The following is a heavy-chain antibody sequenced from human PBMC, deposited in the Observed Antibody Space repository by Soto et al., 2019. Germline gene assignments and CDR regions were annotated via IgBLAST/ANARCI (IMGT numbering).Heavy chain of an antibody. D-gene: IGHD3-3*01. CDR1: GGTFSSYA. CDR3: ATLAYYDFWSRYYTGTRAKDYYYGMDV. CDR2: IIPIFGTA. J-gene: IGHJ6*02. Sequence: ASVKVSCKASGGTFSSYAISWVRQAPGQGLEWMGGIIPIFGTANYAQKFQGRVTITADESTSTAYMELSSLRSEDTAVYYCATLAYYDFWSRYYTGTRAKDYYYGMDVWGQGTTVTVSS. V-gene: IGHV1-69*13.